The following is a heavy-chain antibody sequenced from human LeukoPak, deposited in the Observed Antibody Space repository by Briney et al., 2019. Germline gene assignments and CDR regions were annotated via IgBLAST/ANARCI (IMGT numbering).Heavy chain of an antibody. V-gene: IGHV4-59*01. J-gene: IGHJ4*02. D-gene: IGHD6-13*01. Sequence: SETLSLTCAVAGGSISSYYWSWIRQPPGKGLEWIGYIYYSGSTNYNPSLKSRVTISVDTSKNQFSLKLSSVTAADTAVYYCARGMQQLYHFDSWGRGTLVTVSS. CDR2: IYYSGST. CDR1: GGSISSYY. CDR3: ARGMQQLYHFDS.